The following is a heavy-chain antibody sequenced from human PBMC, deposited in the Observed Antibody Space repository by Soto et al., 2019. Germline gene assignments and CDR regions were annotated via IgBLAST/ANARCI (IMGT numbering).Heavy chain of an antibody. D-gene: IGHD3-22*01. J-gene: IGHJ6*02. Sequence: SETLSLTCTVSGGSVSSGSYYWSWIRQPPGKGLEWIGYIYYSGSTNYNPSLKSRVTISVDTSKNQFSLKLSSVTAADTAVYYCARVYYSSSYYVNFGMDVWGQATPVSV. V-gene: IGHV4-61*01. CDR2: IYYSGST. CDR1: GGSVSSGSYY. CDR3: ARVYYSSSYYVNFGMDV.